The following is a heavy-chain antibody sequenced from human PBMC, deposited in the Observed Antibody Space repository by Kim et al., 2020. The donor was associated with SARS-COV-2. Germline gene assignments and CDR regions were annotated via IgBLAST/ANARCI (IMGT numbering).Heavy chain of an antibody. Sequence: GGSLRLSCSASGFTFSSYAMSWVRQAPGKGLEWVAAICGSGGSTYYADSVKGRFTISRDNSKNTLYLQMNSLRAEDTAVYYCASVAGTLLDYWGQGTLVTVSS. V-gene: IGHV3-23*01. J-gene: IGHJ4*02. D-gene: IGHD6-19*01. CDR2: ICGSGGST. CDR3: ASVAGTLLDY. CDR1: GFTFSSYA.